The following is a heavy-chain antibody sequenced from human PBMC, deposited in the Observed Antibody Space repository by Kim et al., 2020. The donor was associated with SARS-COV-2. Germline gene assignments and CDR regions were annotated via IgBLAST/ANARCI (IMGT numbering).Heavy chain of an antibody. D-gene: IGHD2-8*01. Sequence: GGSLRLSCAASGFTLTNAWMSWVRQAPGKGLEWVGRIKSRTYGGSIEYTAPVKGRFTISRDGSKNTLYLQMNSLKTEDTAVYYCTPGAINCTEGICHSPFDPWGRGTLVAVSS. J-gene: IGHJ5*02. CDR1: GFTLTNAW. V-gene: IGHV3-15*01. CDR3: TPGAINCTEGICHSPFDP. CDR2: IKSRTYGGSI.